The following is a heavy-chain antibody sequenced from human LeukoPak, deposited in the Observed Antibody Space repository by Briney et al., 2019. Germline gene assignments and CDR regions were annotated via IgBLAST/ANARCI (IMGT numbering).Heavy chain of an antibody. D-gene: IGHD5-18*01. CDR1: EFTFSSYA. Sequence: GGSLRLSCAASEFTFSSYAMSWVHQAPGKGLKWVSVISGSGGSAYYADSVKGRFTISRDNSENTLYLQLNSLRAEDTAVYYCAKVARSGYGYSFDYWGAFDIWGQGTMVTVSS. CDR2: ISGSGGSA. V-gene: IGHV3-23*01. CDR3: AKVARSGYGYSFDYWGAFDI. J-gene: IGHJ3*02.